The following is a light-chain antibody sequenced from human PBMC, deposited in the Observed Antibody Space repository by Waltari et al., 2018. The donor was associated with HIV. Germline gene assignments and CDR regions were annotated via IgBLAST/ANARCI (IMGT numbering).Light chain of an antibody. CDR3: SSYTTFNTVI. J-gene: IGLJ2*01. CDR2: DVT. V-gene: IGLV2-14*03. Sequence: QSALTQPASVSGSPGQSITISCAGTGAEIGAYNYVAWYQKLPDSVPKLIIYDVTSRPSGIPDRFSAAKSGNAASLTISGLQAEDEGDYYCSSYTTFNTVIFGGGTKLTVL. CDR1: GAEIGAYNY.